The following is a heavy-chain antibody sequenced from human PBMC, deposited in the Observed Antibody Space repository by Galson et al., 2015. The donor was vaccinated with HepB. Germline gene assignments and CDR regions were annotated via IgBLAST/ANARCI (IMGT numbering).Heavy chain of an antibody. J-gene: IGHJ4*02. Sequence: SVKVSCKASGFTFSNYYMHWVRQAPGQGLEWMGWINPISGGTNYAQKFQGWATMTRDTSISTAYMDLTRLRSDDTAVYYCARGHKDSSGSFDYWGQGTLVTVSS. CDR3: ARGHKDSSGSFDY. V-gene: IGHV1-2*04. D-gene: IGHD6-19*01. CDR2: INPISGGT. CDR1: GFTFSNYY.